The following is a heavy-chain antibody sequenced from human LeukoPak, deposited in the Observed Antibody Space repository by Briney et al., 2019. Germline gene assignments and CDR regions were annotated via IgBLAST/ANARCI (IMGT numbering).Heavy chain of an antibody. CDR3: ARQWLVDYYYYMDA. Sequence: GGSLRLSCAASGFTFSSYSMNWVRQAPGKGLEWVSSISSSSSYIYYADSVKGRFTISRDNAKNSLYLQMNSLRAEDTAVYYCARQWLVDYYYYMDAWGKGTTVTVSS. CDR2: ISSSSSYI. D-gene: IGHD6-19*01. J-gene: IGHJ6*03. V-gene: IGHV3-21*01. CDR1: GFTFSSYS.